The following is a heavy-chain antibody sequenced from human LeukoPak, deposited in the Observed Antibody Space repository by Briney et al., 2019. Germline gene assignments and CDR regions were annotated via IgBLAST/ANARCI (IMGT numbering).Heavy chain of an antibody. Sequence: GGSLRLSCAASGFTFSNHAMSWVRQTPGKGLQWISVISGSGRTTEYADSVKGRFTISRDNSKNTLSLQMNSLRVEDTAIYYCVNKVGVKRYIDYWGQGTLVTVSS. D-gene: IGHD2-15*01. V-gene: IGHV3-23*01. CDR3: VNKVGVKRYIDY. J-gene: IGHJ4*02. CDR1: GFTFSNHA. CDR2: ISGSGRTT.